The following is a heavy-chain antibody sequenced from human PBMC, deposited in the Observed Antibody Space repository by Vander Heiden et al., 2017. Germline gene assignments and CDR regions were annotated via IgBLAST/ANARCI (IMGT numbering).Heavy chain of an antibody. D-gene: IGHD6-13*01. V-gene: IGHV3-30-3*01. CDR2: ISYDGSNK. J-gene: IGHJ4*02. CDR3: ARGAIRYSSSWYPDY. CDR1: GFTFSSYA. Sequence: QVQLVESGGGVVQPGRSLRLSCAASGFTFSSYAMHWVRQAPGKGLEWVAVISYDGSNKYYADSVKGRFTISRDNSKNTLYLQMNSLRAEDTAVYYCARGAIRYSSSWYPDYWGQGTLVTVSS.